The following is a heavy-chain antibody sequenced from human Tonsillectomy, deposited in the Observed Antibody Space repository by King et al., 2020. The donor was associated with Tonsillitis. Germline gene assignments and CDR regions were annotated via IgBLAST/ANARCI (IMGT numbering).Heavy chain of an antibody. Sequence: EVQLVESGGGLVQPGGSLRLSCAASGFTVSSNYMSWVRQAPGKGLEWVSLIYSGGSTYYADSVKGRFTISRHNAENTLFLQMNSLRAEDTAVYYCARWLKGIDYWGQGTLVTVSS. D-gene: IGHD3-10*01. CDR1: GFTVSSNY. CDR3: ARWLKGIDY. V-gene: IGHV3-53*04. CDR2: IYSGGST. J-gene: IGHJ4*02.